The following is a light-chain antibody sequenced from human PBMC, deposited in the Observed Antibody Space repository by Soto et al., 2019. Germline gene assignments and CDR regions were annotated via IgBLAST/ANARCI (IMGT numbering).Light chain of an antibody. V-gene: IGLV2-14*01. CDR2: EVN. J-gene: IGLJ3*02. Sequence: QSALTQPASVSGSPGQSIIISCTGTSRDVGGYNYVSWYQQHPGKAPKVMIYEVNNRPSGVSDRFSGSKSGNTASLTISGLQAEDEAVYFCSSYTGSSTHGEMFGGGTKLTVL. CDR3: SSYTGSSTHGEM. CDR1: SRDVGGYNY.